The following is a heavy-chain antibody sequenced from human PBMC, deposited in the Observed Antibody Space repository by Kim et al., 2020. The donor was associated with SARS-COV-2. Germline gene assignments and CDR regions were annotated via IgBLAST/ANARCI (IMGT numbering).Heavy chain of an antibody. Sequence: SYINYGPSFQGRVTISTDTSVSTAYLHLSSLEASDTAKYYCASGFDVNFDYWGQGTLVTVSS. CDR2: SYI. J-gene: IGHJ4*02. D-gene: IGHD2-2*03. CDR3: ASGFDVNFDY. V-gene: IGHV5-10-1*01.